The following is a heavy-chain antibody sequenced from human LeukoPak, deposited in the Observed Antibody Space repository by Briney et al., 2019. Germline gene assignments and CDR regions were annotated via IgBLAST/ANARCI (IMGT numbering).Heavy chain of an antibody. D-gene: IGHD1-26*01. CDR2: IWYDGSNK. J-gene: IGHJ3*02. Sequence: GGSLRLSCAASGFTFSSYGMHWVRQAPGKGLEWVAVIWYDGSNKYYADSVKGRFTISRDNSKNTLYLQMNSLRAEDTAVYYCARQKIVGATSGAFDIWGQGTMVTVSS. CDR1: GFTFSSYG. V-gene: IGHV3-33*01. CDR3: ARQKIVGATSGAFDI.